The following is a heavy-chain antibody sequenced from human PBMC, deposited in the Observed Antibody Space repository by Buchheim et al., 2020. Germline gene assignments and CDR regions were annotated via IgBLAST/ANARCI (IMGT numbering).Heavy chain of an antibody. D-gene: IGHD3-3*01. V-gene: IGHV3-7*01. CDR1: GFTFSSYW. CDR2: IKQDGSEK. J-gene: IGHJ6*02. CDR3: ARDWYYDFWSGQHPSVDGMDV. Sequence: EVQLVESGGGLVQPGGSLRLSCAASGFTFSSYWMSWVRQAPGKGLEWVANIKQDGSEKYYVDSVKGRFTISIDNAKNSLYLQMNSLRAEDTAVYYCARDWYYDFWSGQHPSVDGMDVWGQGTT.